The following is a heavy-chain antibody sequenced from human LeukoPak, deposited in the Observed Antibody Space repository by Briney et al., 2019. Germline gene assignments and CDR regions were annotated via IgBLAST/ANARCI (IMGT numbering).Heavy chain of an antibody. J-gene: IGHJ4*02. CDR3: ARVAFGNSYGSGPDY. CDR2: IYTSGST. V-gene: IGHV4-61*02. Sequence: SETLSLTCTVSGGSISSGSYYWSWIRQPAGKGLEWIGRIYTSGSTNYNPSLKSRVTISVDTSKNQFSLKLSSVTAADTAVYYCARVAFGNSYGSGPDYWGQGTLVTVSS. D-gene: IGHD5-18*01. CDR1: GGSISSGSYY.